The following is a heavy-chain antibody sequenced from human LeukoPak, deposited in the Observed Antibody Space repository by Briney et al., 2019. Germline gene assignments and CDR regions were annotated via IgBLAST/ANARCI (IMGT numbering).Heavy chain of an antibody. CDR2: IYTSGST. J-gene: IGHJ6*03. V-gene: IGHV4-4*07. CDR3: ARELVVNYYYYCMDV. Sequence: SETLSLTCTVSGGSISSYYWSWIRQPAGKGLEWIGRIYTSGSTNYNPSLKSRVTMSVDTSKNQFSLKLSSVTAADTAVYCCARELVVNYYYYCMDVWGKGTTVTISS. D-gene: IGHD2-15*01. CDR1: GGSISSYY.